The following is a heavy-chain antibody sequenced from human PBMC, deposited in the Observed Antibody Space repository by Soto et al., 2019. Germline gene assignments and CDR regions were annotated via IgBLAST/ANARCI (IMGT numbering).Heavy chain of an antibody. CDR3: ARGDLTNDY. V-gene: IGHV4-34*01. Sequence: PWETLSLTCAVYGGSFSGYYWSWIRQPPGKGLEWIGEINHSGSTNYNPSLKSRVTISVDTSKNQFSLKLSSVSAADTAVYYCARGDLTNDYWGQGTLVTVSS. D-gene: IGHD4-17*01. CDR2: INHSGST. CDR1: GGSFSGYY. J-gene: IGHJ4*02.